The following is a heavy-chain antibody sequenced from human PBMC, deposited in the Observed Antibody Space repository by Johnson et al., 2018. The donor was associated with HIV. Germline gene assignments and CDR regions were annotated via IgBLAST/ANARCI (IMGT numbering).Heavy chain of an antibody. Sequence: VQLVESGGGLVQPGGSLRLSCAASGFTFSNYAMNWVRQAPGKGLEWVSSIGYSASDTYYADSVKGRFTISRDNSNNTLYLQMNSLRAEDPALYYCARDGTTGPSGDAFDIWGQGTMVTVSS. J-gene: IGHJ3*02. V-gene: IGHV3-23*04. CDR1: GFTFSNYA. CDR2: IGYSASDT. CDR3: ARDGTTGPSGDAFDI. D-gene: IGHD4-17*01.